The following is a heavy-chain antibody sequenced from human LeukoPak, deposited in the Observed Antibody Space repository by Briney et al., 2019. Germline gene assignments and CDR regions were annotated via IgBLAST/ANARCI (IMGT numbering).Heavy chain of an antibody. V-gene: IGHV3-23*01. CDR2: VSASGSST. Sequence: GGSLRLSCAASGFTFSSYAMSWVRQAPGKGLEWVSGVSASGSSTNYADSVRGRFTISRDTSRETLSLQMNNLRAEDTAVYYCVKASKITIGLVPAATYFDSWGQGTLVTVSS. CDR3: VKASKITIGLVPAATYFDS. D-gene: IGHD2-2*01. CDR1: GFTFSSYA. J-gene: IGHJ4*02.